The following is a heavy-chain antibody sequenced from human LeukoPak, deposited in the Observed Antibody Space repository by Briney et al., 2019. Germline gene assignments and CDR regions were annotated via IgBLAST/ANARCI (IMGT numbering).Heavy chain of an antibody. CDR1: GGSFSGYY. CDR3: AKDDVVTAIHDY. V-gene: IGHV4-34*01. CDR2: INHSGST. J-gene: IGHJ4*02. D-gene: IGHD2-21*02. Sequence: SETLSLTCAVYGGSFSGYYWSWIRQPPGKGLEWIGEINHSGSTNYNPSLKSRVTISVDTSKNQFSLKLSSVTAADTAVYYCAKDDVVTAIHDYWGQGTLVTASS.